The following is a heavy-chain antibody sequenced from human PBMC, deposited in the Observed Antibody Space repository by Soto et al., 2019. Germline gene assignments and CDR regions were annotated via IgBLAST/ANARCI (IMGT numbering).Heavy chain of an antibody. CDR3: AREITGDWHFDL. J-gene: IGHJ2*01. Sequence: QVQLQESGPGLVKPSQTLSLTCTVSGGSSNTGGFYWNWIRQHPGKGLEWIGYIYYTGTTYYTPSLRSRLTMTVDTSKNQFSLKLSSVTAADTAVYYCAREITGDWHFDLWGRGTLVTVSS. CDR1: GGSSNTGGFY. CDR2: IYYTGTT. V-gene: IGHV4-31*03. D-gene: IGHD7-27*01.